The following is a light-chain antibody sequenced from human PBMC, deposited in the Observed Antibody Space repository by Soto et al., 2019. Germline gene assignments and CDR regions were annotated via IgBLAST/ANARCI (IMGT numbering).Light chain of an antibody. CDR1: SGHSSYI. V-gene: IGLV4-60*03. CDR3: ETWDSNTHTV. J-gene: IGLJ3*02. Sequence: QLVLTQSSSASASLGSSVKLTCTLSSGHSSYIIAWHQQQPGKAPRYLMKLEGSGSYNKGSGVPDRFSGSSSGADRYLTISSLQSEDEADYYCETWDSNTHTVFGGGTTLTVL. CDR2: LEGSGSY.